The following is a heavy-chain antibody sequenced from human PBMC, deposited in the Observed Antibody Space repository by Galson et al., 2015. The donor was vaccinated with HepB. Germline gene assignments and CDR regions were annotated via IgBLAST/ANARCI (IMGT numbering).Heavy chain of an antibody. V-gene: IGHV3-48*01. J-gene: IGHJ6*02. CDR3: ARNPASYDYYNMDV. D-gene: IGHD3-3*01. Sequence: SVRLSCAASGFSFMSHSMNWVRHSPGKGLEWLAYISSGGTKYYADSARGRFTISRDNVKKSMYLHMSSLRVEDTAVYYCARNPASYDYYNMDVWGQGTTVTVS. CDR1: GFSFMSHS. CDR2: ISSGGTK.